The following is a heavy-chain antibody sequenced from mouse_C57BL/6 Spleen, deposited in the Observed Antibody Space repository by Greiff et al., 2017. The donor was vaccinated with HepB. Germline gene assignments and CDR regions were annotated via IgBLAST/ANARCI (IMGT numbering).Heavy chain of an antibody. J-gene: IGHJ3*01. D-gene: IGHD1-1*01. CDR1: GYTFTSYW. Sequence: VQLQQSGAELVMPGASVKLSCKASGYTFTSYWMHWVKQRPGQGLEWIGEIDPSDSYTNYNQKFKGKSTLTVDKSSSTAYMQLSSLTDEDSAVYYCAISGAYYGSSYWLAYWGQGTRVTVAA. CDR3: AISGAYYGSSYWLAY. V-gene: IGHV1-69*01. CDR2: IDPSDSYT.